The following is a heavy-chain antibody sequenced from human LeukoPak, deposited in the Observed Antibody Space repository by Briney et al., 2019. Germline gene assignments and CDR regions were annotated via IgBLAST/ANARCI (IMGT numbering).Heavy chain of an antibody. CDR2: IYYSGST. D-gene: IGHD5-12*01. J-gene: IGHJ4*02. CDR1: GGSISSYY. CDR3: ASQNSGYDYRVDY. Sequence: SETLSLTCTVSGGSISSYYWSWIRQPPGKGLEWIGYIYYSGSTNYNPSLKSRVTISVDTSKNQFSLKLSSVTAADTAVYYCASQNSGYDYRVDYWGQGTLVTVSS. V-gene: IGHV4-59*01.